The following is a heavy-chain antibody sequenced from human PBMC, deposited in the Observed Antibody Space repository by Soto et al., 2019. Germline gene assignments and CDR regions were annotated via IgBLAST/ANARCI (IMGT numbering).Heavy chain of an antibody. V-gene: IGHV1-46*01. Sequence: GASVKVSCKASGYTFTSYGISWVRQAPGQGLEWMGIINPSGGSTSYAQKFQGRVTMTRDTSTSTVYMELSSLRSEDTAVYYCARERGGDGYYFDYWGQGTLVTVSS. J-gene: IGHJ4*02. CDR2: INPSGGST. CDR1: GYTFTSYG. D-gene: IGHD5-12*01. CDR3: ARERGGDGYYFDY.